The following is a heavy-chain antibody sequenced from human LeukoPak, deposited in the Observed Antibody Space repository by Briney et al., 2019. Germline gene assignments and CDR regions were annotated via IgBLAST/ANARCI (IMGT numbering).Heavy chain of an antibody. J-gene: IGHJ4*02. D-gene: IGHD3-22*01. V-gene: IGHV3-9*01. Sequence: GSSLRLLFAASGFTFDHYAMHWVRQAPGKGLEWVVGISWNSGSIGYADSVNGRLIICRKNAKNCVYLQMNRLRTADKAVYYCAKETYYYDSSGFDQWEQGTLVTASS. CDR1: GFTFDHYA. CDR2: ISWNSGSI. CDR3: AKETYYYDSSGFDQ.